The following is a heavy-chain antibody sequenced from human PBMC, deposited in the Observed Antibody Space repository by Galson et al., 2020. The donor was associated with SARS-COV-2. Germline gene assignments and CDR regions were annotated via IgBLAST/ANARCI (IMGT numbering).Heavy chain of an antibody. CDR1: GSTFSSYS. CDR2: ISSSNSTI. Sequence: GGSLRLSCAASGSTFSSYSMNWVRQAPGKGLEWVSYISSSNSTIYYADSVKGRFTISRDNAKNSLYLQMNSLRDEDMAVYYCARDPDSSSPSIYGMDVWGQGTTVTVSS. V-gene: IGHV3-48*02. D-gene: IGHD6-6*01. CDR3: ARDPDSSSPSIYGMDV. J-gene: IGHJ6*02.